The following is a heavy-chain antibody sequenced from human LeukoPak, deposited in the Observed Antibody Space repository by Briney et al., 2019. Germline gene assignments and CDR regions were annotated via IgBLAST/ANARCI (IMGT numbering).Heavy chain of an antibody. Sequence: SSQTLSLTCTVSGGSISSGGYYWSWIRQHPGKGLEWIGYIYYSGSTYYNPSLKSRVTISVDASKNQFSLKLSSVTAADTAVYYCARVGYCSGGSCYSFTWDYYYGMDVWGQGTTVTVSS. CDR1: GGSISSGGYY. D-gene: IGHD2-15*01. V-gene: IGHV4-31*03. CDR3: ARVGYCSGGSCYSFTWDYYYGMDV. J-gene: IGHJ6*02. CDR2: IYYSGST.